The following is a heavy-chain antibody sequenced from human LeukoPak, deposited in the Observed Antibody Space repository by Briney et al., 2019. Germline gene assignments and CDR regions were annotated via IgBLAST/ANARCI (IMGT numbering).Heavy chain of an antibody. Sequence: GASVKVSCKASGGTFSSYAISWVRQAPGQGLEWMGGIIPIFGTANYAQKFQGRVTITTDESTSTAYMELSSLRSEDTAVYYCARVSGGAIWNWNQWYFDYWGQGTLVTVSS. CDR1: GGTFSSYA. CDR3: ARVSGGAIWNWNQWYFDY. D-gene: IGHD1-1*01. J-gene: IGHJ4*02. CDR2: IIPIFGTA. V-gene: IGHV1-69*05.